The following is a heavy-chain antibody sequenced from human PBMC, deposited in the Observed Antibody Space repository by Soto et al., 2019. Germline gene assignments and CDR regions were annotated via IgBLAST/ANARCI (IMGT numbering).Heavy chain of an antibody. Sequence: GGSLRLSCAASGFTFSGSAMHWVRQASGKGLEWVGRIRSKANSYATAYAASVKGRFTISRDDSKNTAYLQMNSLKTEDTAVYYCTSGRYCSGGSCYDYYYMDVWGKGTTVTVSS. CDR3: TSGRYCSGGSCYDYYYMDV. D-gene: IGHD2-15*01. CDR2: IRSKANSYAT. J-gene: IGHJ6*03. V-gene: IGHV3-73*01. CDR1: GFTFSGSA.